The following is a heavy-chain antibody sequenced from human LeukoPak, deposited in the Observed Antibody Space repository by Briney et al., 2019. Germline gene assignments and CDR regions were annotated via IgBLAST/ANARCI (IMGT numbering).Heavy chain of an antibody. J-gene: IGHJ4*02. CDR1: GGSFSGYY. CDR2: INHSGST. D-gene: IGHD6-13*01. CDR3: ARGGYWYSSSWYLFDY. V-gene: IGHV4-34*01. Sequence: SETLSLTCAVYGGSFSGYYWSWIRQPPGKGLEWMGEINHSGSTNYNPSLKSRVTISVDTSKNQFSLKLSSVTAADTAVYYCARGGYWYSSSWYLFDYWGQGTLVTVSS.